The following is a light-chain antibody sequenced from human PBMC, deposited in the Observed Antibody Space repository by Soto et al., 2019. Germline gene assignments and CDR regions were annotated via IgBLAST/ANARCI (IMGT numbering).Light chain of an antibody. CDR1: QSVSSN. CDR2: GAS. V-gene: IGKV3-15*01. CDR3: QQDNNWPPGGT. Sequence: EIVMTQSPATLSVSPGERATLSCRASQSVSSNLAWYQQKPGQAPRLLIYGASTRATGIPARFSGSGSGTEFPLTISSLQSEDFAVYYCQQDNNWPPGGTFGQGTKVEIK. J-gene: IGKJ1*01.